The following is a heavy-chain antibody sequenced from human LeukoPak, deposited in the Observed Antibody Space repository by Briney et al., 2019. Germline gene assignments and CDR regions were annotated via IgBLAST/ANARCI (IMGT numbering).Heavy chain of an antibody. CDR2: INSSTGST. J-gene: IGHJ4*02. CDR1: GYTFTSYY. V-gene: IGHV1-46*01. Sequence: ASVKVSCKASGYTFTSYYMHWVRQAPGQGLEWMGIINSSTGSTSYAQKFQGRVTMTRDTSTSTVYMDLSSLRAEDTAVYYCAKDWESATGTTGLNDYWGQGTLVTVSS. CDR3: AKDWESATGTTGLNDY. D-gene: IGHD1-7*01.